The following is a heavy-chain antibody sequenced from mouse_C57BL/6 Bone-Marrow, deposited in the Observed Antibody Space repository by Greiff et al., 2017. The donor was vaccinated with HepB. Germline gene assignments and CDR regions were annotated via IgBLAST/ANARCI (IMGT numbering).Heavy chain of an antibody. Sequence: EVKLQESGGGLVQPGGSMKLSCVASGFTFSNYWMNWVRQSPEKGLEWVAQIRLKSENYATHYAESVKGRFTISRDDSKSSVYLQMNNLRAEDTGIYYCTVYYDYDAWFAYWGQGTLVTVSA. J-gene: IGHJ3*01. D-gene: IGHD2-4*01. CDR3: TVYYDYDAWFAY. CDR1: GFTFSNYW. V-gene: IGHV6-3*01. CDR2: IRLKSENYAT.